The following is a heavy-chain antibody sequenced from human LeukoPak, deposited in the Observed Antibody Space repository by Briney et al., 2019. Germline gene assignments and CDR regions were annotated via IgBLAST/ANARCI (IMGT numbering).Heavy chain of an antibody. V-gene: IGHV3-64*02. Sequence: GGSLRLSCAASGFSFSSYAIHWVRQAPGKGLEYVSAVCSNAACAYYADSVRGRFSMSGDNSKNTVWLQMDNLRVEDMAIYYCVRRDGYNFDYWGRGTLVTVSS. CDR1: GFSFSSYA. J-gene: IGHJ4*02. D-gene: IGHD5-24*01. CDR2: VCSNAACA. CDR3: VRRDGYNFDY.